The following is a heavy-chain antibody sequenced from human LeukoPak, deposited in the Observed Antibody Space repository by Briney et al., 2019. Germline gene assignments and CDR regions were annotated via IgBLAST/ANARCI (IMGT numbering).Heavy chain of an antibody. CDR2: ISYDGSNK. D-gene: IGHD3-3*01. V-gene: IGHV3-30-3*01. CDR1: GFTFSSYA. Sequence: GGSLRLSCAASGFTFSSYAMHWVRQAPGKGLEWVAVISYDGSNKYYADSVKGRFTISRDNSKNTLYLQMNSLRAEDTAVYYCARVGPILRFLEWSTRGAFDIWGQGTMVTVSS. CDR3: ARVGPILRFLEWSTRGAFDI. J-gene: IGHJ3*02.